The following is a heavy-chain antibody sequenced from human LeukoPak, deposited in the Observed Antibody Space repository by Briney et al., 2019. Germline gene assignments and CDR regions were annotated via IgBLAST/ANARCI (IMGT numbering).Heavy chain of an antibody. V-gene: IGHV4-59*01. CDR2: IFFTWDT. CDR3: ATKCRGPQPCCSGSPLYYGVDA. Sequence: SGTLSLNCNGSCGSSRWLFLSLNRQPPRKGMEWVGDIFFTWDTNYNPALRSRVTISIDTSENQFSLKMTSVTAADTAVYYCATKCRGPQPCCSGSPLYYGVDAWGQGTTVTVSS. CDR1: CGSSRWLF. D-gene: IGHD3-10*02. J-gene: IGHJ6*02.